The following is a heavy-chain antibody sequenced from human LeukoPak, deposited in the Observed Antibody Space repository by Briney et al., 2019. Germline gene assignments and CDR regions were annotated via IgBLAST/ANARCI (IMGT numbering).Heavy chain of an antibody. CDR1: GFTVSSNY. J-gene: IGHJ4*02. Sequence: GGSLRLSCAASGFTVSSNYMSWVRQAPGKGLEWVAVISYDGSNKYYADSVKGRLTISRDNSKNTLYLQMNSLRAEDTAVYYCARAWSTSCYDYWGQGTLVTVSS. CDR3: ARAWSTSCYDY. V-gene: IGHV3-30*01. CDR2: ISYDGSNK. D-gene: IGHD2-2*01.